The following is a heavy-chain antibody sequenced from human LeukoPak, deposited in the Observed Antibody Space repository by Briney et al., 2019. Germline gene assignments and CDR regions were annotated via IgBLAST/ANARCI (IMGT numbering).Heavy chain of an antibody. D-gene: IGHD6-19*01. V-gene: IGHV4-39*07. Sequence: SETLSLTCTVSGGSISSSSYYWGWSRQPPGKGLEWIGSIYYSGSTYYNPSLKSRVTISVDTSKNQFSLKLSSETAADTAVYYCARDRGTRSSSGWFVYYYYGMDVWGQGITVTVSS. J-gene: IGHJ6*02. CDR2: IYYSGST. CDR3: ARDRGTRSSSGWFVYYYYGMDV. CDR1: GGSISSSSYY.